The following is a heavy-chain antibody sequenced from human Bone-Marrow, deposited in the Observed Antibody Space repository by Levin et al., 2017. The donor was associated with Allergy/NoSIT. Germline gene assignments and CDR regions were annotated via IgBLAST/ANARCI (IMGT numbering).Heavy chain of an antibody. D-gene: IGHD4-17*01. J-gene: IGHJ4*02. CDR2: ISPTSSHI. CDR1: GFIFTSYS. CDR3: ARDRGFGDYDFYC. Sequence: SCAASGFIFTSYSMNWVRQAPGKGLEWVSSISPTSSHIYYADSLKGRFTISRDNAKNSLYLQMDSLRSEDTGVYYCARDRGFGDYDFYCWGQGTLVTVSS. V-gene: IGHV3-21*06.